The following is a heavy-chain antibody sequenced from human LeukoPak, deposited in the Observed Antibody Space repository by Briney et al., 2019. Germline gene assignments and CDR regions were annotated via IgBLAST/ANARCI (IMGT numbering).Heavy chain of an antibody. CDR1: GGSISSRSYY. V-gene: IGHV4-30-2*01. J-gene: IGHJ3*02. D-gene: IGHD5-12*01. Sequence: SQTLSLTCTVYGGSISSRSYYWSWIRQPPGKGLGWIGYIYHSGSTYYNPSLKSRVTISVDRSKNQFSLKLSSVTAADTAVYYCARNVDIVATTPYFGAFDIWGQGTMVTVSS. CDR2: IYHSGST. CDR3: ARNVDIVATTPYFGAFDI.